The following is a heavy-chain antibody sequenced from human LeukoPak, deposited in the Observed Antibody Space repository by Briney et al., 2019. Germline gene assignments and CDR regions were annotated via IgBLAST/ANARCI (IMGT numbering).Heavy chain of an antibody. V-gene: IGHV4-34*01. CDR1: GFTFSSYS. CDR2: INHSGST. D-gene: IGHD3-22*01. Sequence: GSLRLSCAASGFTFSSYSMNWIRQPPGKGLEWIGEINHSGSTNYNPSLKSRVTISVDTSKNQFSLKLSSVTAADTAVYYCASYDSSGYYSGFGYWGQGTLVTVSS. CDR3: ASYDSSGYYSGFGY. J-gene: IGHJ4*02.